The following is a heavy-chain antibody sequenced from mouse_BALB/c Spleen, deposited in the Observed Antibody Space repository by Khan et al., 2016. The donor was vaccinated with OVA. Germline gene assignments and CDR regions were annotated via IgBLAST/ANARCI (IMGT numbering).Heavy chain of an antibody. J-gene: IGHJ2*01. CDR1: GYTFKDYV. Sequence: QIQLVQSGPELKKPGETVKISCKASGYTFKDYVMNWVKQSPGEGLKWMGWMNTYTGEPTYADDFKGRFAFSLETSASTAYLQISSLKNEDPATCFCGRFHGGYWGQGTTLTVSS. CDR3: GRFHGGY. CDR2: MNTYTGEP. V-gene: IGHV9-3-1*01.